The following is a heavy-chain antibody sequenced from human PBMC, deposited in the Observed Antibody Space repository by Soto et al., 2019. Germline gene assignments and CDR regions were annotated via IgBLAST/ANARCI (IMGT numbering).Heavy chain of an antibody. CDR3: ARVMAYEQQLVPFDY. CDR1: GYTFIGYY. V-gene: IGHV1-2*02. D-gene: IGHD6-13*01. CDR2: VNPHTGGT. Sequence: QVQLVQSGAEMKKPGASVKVSCKTSGYTFIGYYLNWVRQAPGQGLEWMGWVNPHTGGTHYAQKFDGRVTMTRDTSTYTAYMELSGLKFDDTATYFCARVMAYEQQLVPFDYWGQGTLVTVSS. J-gene: IGHJ4*02.